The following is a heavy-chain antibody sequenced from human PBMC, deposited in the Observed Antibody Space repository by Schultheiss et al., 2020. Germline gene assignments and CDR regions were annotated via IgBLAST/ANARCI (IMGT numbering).Heavy chain of an antibody. J-gene: IGHJ3*02. CDR2: ISSSSSYI. CDR1: GFTFSSYS. Sequence: GGSLRLSCAASGFTFSSYSMNWVRQAPGKGLEWVSSISSSSSYIYYADSVKGRFTISRDNAKNSMYLQMNSLRAEDTAVYYCTRELGFCGGGSCYTDAFDIWGQGTMVTVSS. CDR3: TRELGFCGGGSCYTDAFDI. D-gene: IGHD2-15*01. V-gene: IGHV3-21*01.